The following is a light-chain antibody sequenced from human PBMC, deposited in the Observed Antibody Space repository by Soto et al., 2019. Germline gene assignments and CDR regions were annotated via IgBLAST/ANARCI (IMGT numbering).Light chain of an antibody. V-gene: IGLV1-40*01. Sequence: QSVLTQPPSVSGAPGQRVTXXXXGXSSXIXAGYDVHWYQQLPGTVPKILIYGNSNRPSGVPDRFSGSKSGTSASLAITGLQAEDEADYYRQSXXSSLSVVFGGGTKVTVL. CDR3: QSXXSSLSVV. CDR1: SSXIXAGYD. CDR2: GNS. J-gene: IGLJ2*01.